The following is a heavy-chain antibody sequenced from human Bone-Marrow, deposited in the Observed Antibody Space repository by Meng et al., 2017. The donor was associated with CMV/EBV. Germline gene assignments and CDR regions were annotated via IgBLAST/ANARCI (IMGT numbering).Heavy chain of an antibody. J-gene: IGHJ4*02. V-gene: IGHV3-30-3*01. CDR1: GFTFSSYA. D-gene: IGHD6-19*01. Sequence: QVQLVGSGGGVVQPGRSLRLACAASGFTFSSYAMHWVRQAPGKGLEWVAVISYDGSNKYYADSVKGRFTISRDNSKNTLYLQMNSLRAEDTAVYYCARDRVAGTGNLDYWGQGTLVTVSS. CDR3: ARDRVAGTGNLDY. CDR2: ISYDGSNK.